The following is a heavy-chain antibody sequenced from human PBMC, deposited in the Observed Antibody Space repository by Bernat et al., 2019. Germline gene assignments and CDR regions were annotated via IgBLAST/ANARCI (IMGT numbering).Heavy chain of an antibody. D-gene: IGHD5-24*01. CDR1: GFTFSSYA. J-gene: IGHJ4*02. V-gene: IGHV3-30*01. Sequence: QVQLVESGGGVVRPGRSLRVSCAASGFTFSSYAMHWVRQAPGKGLEWVAVISYDGSNKYYADSVKGRFAISRDNSKDTLYLQINSLRAEDTAVYYCARGDGAGWLIGNWVGVPGYFDYWGQGTLVTVSS. CDR3: ARGDGAGWLIGNWVGVPGYFDY. CDR2: ISYDGSNK.